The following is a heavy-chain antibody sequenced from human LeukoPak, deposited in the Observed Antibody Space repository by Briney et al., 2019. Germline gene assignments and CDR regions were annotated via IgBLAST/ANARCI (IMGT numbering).Heavy chain of an antibody. Sequence: SETLSLTCTVSGGSISSSSYYWGWIRQPPGKGLEWIGSIYYSGSTYYNPSLKSRVTISVDTSKNQFSLKLSSVTAADTAVYYCARAVRDIVLMVYAIGLFDYWGQGTLVTVSS. CDR2: IYYSGST. V-gene: IGHV4-39*07. D-gene: IGHD2-8*01. CDR3: ARAVRDIVLMVYAIGLFDY. J-gene: IGHJ4*02. CDR1: GGSISSSSYY.